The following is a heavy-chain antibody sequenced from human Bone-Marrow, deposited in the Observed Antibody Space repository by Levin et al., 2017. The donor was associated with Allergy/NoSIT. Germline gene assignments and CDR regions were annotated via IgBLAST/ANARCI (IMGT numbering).Heavy chain of an antibody. CDR2: IWYDGSNK. CDR3: ARDLVPAASLGCYYYYGMDV. V-gene: IGHV3-33*01. Sequence: GGSLRLSCAASGFTFSSYGMHWVRQAPGKGLEWVAVIWYDGSNKYYADSVKGRFTISRDNSKNTLYLQMNSLRAEDTAVYYCARDLVPAASLGCYYYYGMDVWGQGTTVTVSS. D-gene: IGHD2-2*01. CDR1: GFTFSSYG. J-gene: IGHJ6*02.